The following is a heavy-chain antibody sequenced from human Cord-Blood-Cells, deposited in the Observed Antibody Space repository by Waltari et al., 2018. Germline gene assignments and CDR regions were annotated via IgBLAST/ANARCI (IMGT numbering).Heavy chain of an antibody. V-gene: IGHV4-61*01. CDR2: IYYSGST. Sequence: QVQLQESGPGRVKPSETLSLTCTVSGGPVSSGSYYWSWIRQPPGKVLEWIGYIYYSGSTTYTPSLKSRVTISVDTSKNQFSLKLSSVTAADTAVYYCARDLGWSGFLSFDYWGQGTLVTVSS. D-gene: IGHD3-3*01. CDR1: GGPVSSGSYY. CDR3: ARDLGWSGFLSFDY. J-gene: IGHJ4*02.